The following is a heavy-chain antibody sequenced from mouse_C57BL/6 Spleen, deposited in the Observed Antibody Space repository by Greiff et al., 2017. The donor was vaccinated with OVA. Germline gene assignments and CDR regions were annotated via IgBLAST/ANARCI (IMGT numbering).Heavy chain of an antibody. D-gene: IGHD2-4*01. CDR2: ISDGGSYT. CDR3: ARAYDYDEDAMDY. Sequence: EVQVVESGGGLVKPGGSLKLSCAASGFTFSSYAMSWVRQTPEKRLEWVATISDGGSYTYYPDNVKGRFTISRDHAKNNLYLQMSHLKSEDTARYYCARAYDYDEDAMDYWGQGTSVTVSS. CDR1: GFTFSSYA. V-gene: IGHV5-4*01. J-gene: IGHJ4*01.